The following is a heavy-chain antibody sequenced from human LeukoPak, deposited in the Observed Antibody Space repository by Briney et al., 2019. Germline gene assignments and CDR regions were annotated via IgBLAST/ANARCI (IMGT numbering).Heavy chain of an antibody. CDR1: GYTFSDYF. Sequence: ASVNVSCKAAGYTFSDYFMHWVRQAPGQGLEWMGWINPNSGGTHYAQKFRGRVTLTRDTSITPAYMALSRLRSDDTAVYYCARDALSGTNWFDPWGQGTLVTVSS. CDR2: INPNSGGT. V-gene: IGHV1-2*02. J-gene: IGHJ5*02. CDR3: ARDALSGTNWFDP. D-gene: IGHD3-10*01.